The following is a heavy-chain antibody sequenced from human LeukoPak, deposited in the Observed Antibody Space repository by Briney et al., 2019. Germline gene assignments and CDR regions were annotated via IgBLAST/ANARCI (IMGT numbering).Heavy chain of an antibody. Sequence: RASVKVSCKASGGTFSSYAISWVRQAPGQGLEWTGGIIPIFGTANYAQKFQGRVTITADESTSTAYMELSSLRSEDTAVYYCARAPPSRYCSSTSCFSYYFDYWGQGTLVTVFS. D-gene: IGHD2-2*01. CDR3: ARAPPSRYCSSTSCFSYYFDY. V-gene: IGHV1-69*13. J-gene: IGHJ4*02. CDR1: GGTFSSYA. CDR2: IIPIFGTA.